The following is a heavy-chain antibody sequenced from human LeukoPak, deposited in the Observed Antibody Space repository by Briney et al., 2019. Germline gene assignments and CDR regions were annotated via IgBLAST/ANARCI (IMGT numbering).Heavy chain of an antibody. CDR2: ISGSGGST. CDR3: AKDPYGSGTYLRFHS. D-gene: IGHD3-10*01. CDR1: GFTFSSYA. V-gene: IGHV3-23*01. Sequence: QTGGSLRLSCAASGFTFSSYAMSWVRQAPGKGLEWVSAISGSGGSTYYADSVKGRFTISRDNSKNTLYLQMNSLRAEDTAVYYCAKDPYGSGTYLRFHSWGQGTLVTVSS. J-gene: IGHJ4*02.